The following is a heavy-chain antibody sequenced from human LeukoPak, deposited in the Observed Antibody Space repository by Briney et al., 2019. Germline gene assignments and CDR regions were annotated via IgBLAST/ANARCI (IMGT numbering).Heavy chain of an antibody. D-gene: IGHD1-1*01. V-gene: IGHV3-30*01. Sequence: GGSLRLSCAASGFTFSNYAMHWVRQAPGKGLEWVAVISFDATKEYFGKSGKGRFTISRDNSKATLYLQMHRLRIEDTALYFCARFKVGTNTTQKNAFDIWGRGTVVAVSS. J-gene: IGHJ3*02. CDR3: ARFKVGTNTTQKNAFDI. CDR1: GFTFSNYA. CDR2: ISFDATKE.